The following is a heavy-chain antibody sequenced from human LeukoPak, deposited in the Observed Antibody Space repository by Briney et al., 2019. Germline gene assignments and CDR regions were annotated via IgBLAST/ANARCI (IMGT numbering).Heavy chain of an antibody. CDR1: GGSISSSSYY. CDR3: ARLGGGSYPYYFDY. CDR2: IYYSGST. D-gene: IGHD1-26*01. V-gene: IGHV4-39*01. Sequence: SETLSLTCTVSGGSISSSSYYWGWIRQPPGKGLEWIGSIYYSGSTYYNPSLKSRVTLSVDTSKNQFSLKLSSVTAADTAVYYCARLGGGSYPYYFDYWGQGTLVTVSS. J-gene: IGHJ4*02.